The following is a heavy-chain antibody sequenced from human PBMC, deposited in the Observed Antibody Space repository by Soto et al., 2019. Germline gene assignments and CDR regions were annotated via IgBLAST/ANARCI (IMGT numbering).Heavy chain of an antibody. Sequence: SETLSLTCTVSGGSISIYYWSWIRQRPGKGLEWIGYIYYSGSTNYNPSLKSRVTISVDTSKNQFSLKLSSVTAADTAVYYCARTSAYDYDSSGYLDYWGQGTLVTVSS. V-gene: IGHV4-59*08. D-gene: IGHD3-22*01. CDR1: GGSISIYY. J-gene: IGHJ4*02. CDR3: ARTSAYDYDSSGYLDY. CDR2: IYYSGST.